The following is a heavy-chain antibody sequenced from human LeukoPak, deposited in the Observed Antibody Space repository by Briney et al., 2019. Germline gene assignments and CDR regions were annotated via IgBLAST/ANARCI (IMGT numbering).Heavy chain of an antibody. CDR2: VSYDGGNK. CDR1: GFTFSSYG. Sequence: GGSLRLSCAASGFTFSSYGIHGVRQAPGKGLEWVAVVSYDGGNKYHADSVKGRFTISRDNSQNTVYLQMNSLRAEDTAVYYCAKRAGQYGMDVWGQGTTVTVSS. J-gene: IGHJ6*02. D-gene: IGHD4/OR15-4a*01. V-gene: IGHV3-30*18. CDR3: AKRAGQYGMDV.